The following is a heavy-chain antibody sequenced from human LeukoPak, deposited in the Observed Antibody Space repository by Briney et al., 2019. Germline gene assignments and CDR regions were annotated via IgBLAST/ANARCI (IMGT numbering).Heavy chain of an antibody. V-gene: IGHV3-21*01. CDR1: GFTFSSYS. D-gene: IGHD2-2*01. J-gene: IGHJ4*02. CDR3: ARDCSSTSCSYYFDY. Sequence: GGSLRLSCAASGFTFSSYSMNWVRQAPGKGLEWVSSISSSSSYIYYADSVKGRFTISRDNAKNSLYLQMNSLRAEDTAVYYCARDCSSTSCSYYFDYWGQGTLVTVSS. CDR2: ISSSSSYI.